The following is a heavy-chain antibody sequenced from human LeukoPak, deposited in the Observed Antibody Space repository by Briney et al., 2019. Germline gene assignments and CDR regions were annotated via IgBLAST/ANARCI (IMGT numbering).Heavy chain of an antibody. CDR1: GGSISSGSYY. CDR2: IYTSGTS. Sequence: PSETLSLTCTVSGGSISSGSYYWSWIRQPAGKELEWIGHIYTSGTSNYNPSLRSRVTISLDTSKNQFSLKLNSVTAADTAVYYCARALYGSSWTLVFDYWGQGTLVTVSS. D-gene: IGHD6-13*01. CDR3: ARALYGSSWTLVFDY. V-gene: IGHV4-61*09. J-gene: IGHJ4*02.